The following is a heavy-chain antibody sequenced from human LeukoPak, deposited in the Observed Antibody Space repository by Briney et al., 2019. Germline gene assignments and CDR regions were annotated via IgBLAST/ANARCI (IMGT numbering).Heavy chain of an antibody. CDR1: GFTFSSYW. Sequence: PGGSLRLSCAASGFTFSSYWMSWVRQAPGKGLEWVANTKQDGSEKYYVDSVKGRFTISRDNAKNSLYLQMNSLRAEDTAVYYCARSSIAARGWFDPWGQGTLVTVSS. D-gene: IGHD6-6*01. J-gene: IGHJ5*02. V-gene: IGHV3-7*05. CDR3: ARSSIAARGWFDP. CDR2: TKQDGSEK.